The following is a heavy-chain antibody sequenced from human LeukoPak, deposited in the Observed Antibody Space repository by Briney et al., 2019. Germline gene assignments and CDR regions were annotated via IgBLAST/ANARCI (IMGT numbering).Heavy chain of an antibody. D-gene: IGHD4-23*01. J-gene: IGHJ4*02. CDR1: GGSFSGYY. CDR3: ARGRWLPFDY. CDR2: INHSGST. Sequence: SETLSLTCAVYGGSFSGYYWSWIRQPSGKGLEWIGEINHSGSTNYNPSLKSRVTISVDTSKNQFSLKLSSVTAADTAVYYCARGRWLPFDYWGQGTLVTVSS. V-gene: IGHV4-34*01.